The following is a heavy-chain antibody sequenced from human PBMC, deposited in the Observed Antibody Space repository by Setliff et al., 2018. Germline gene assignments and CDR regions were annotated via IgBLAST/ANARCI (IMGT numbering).Heavy chain of an antibody. CDR1: GFTFSRYW. V-gene: IGHV4-4*07. Sequence: SETLRLSCAASGFTFSRYWMSWIRRPAGKGLEWIGHIYTSGSTNYNPSLKSRVTISVDTSKNQFSLKLSSVTAADTAVYYCASYRQDVNYWGQGTLVTVSS. CDR2: IYTSGST. CDR3: ASYRQDVNY. D-gene: IGHD4-4*01. J-gene: IGHJ4*02.